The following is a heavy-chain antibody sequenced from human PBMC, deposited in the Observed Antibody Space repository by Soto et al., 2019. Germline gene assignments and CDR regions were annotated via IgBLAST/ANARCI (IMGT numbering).Heavy chain of an antibody. Sequence: QVQLQESGPGLVKPSQTLSLTCPVSGGSISSGGYYWSWIRQHPGKGLEWIGYIYYSGSTSYNPSLKSRVTKSVDTSKNQCSLKLSSVTAADTAVYYCGGERRGGSGEYYFDYLGQGTLVTVSS. CDR3: GGERRGGSGEYYFDY. J-gene: IGHJ4*02. CDR2: IYYSGST. V-gene: IGHV4-31*03. D-gene: IGHD3-10*01. CDR1: GGSISSGGYY.